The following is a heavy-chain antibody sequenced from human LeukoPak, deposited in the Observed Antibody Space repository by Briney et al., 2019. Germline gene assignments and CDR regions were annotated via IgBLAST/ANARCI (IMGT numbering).Heavy chain of an antibody. D-gene: IGHD4-17*01. CDR1: GYTFSNYA. V-gene: IGHV1-3*04. CDR2: INSGNGNT. Sequence: GASVKVSCKASGYTFSNYAMHRVRQAPGQRLEWMGWINSGNGNTMYAQKFQGRVTITRDTSASTAYMELSSLRSEDTAVYYCARGSSLLDYGDPLKWFDPWGQGTLVTVSS. CDR3: ARGSSLLDYGDPLKWFDP. J-gene: IGHJ5*02.